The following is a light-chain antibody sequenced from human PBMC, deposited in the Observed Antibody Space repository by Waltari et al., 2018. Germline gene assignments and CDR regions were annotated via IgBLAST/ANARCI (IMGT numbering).Light chain of an antibody. V-gene: IGKV3-20*01. CDR2: IAS. CDR1: QTVNNNS. CDR3: HQYGASPRT. J-gene: IGKJ1*01. Sequence: ENVLTHSPATLSLSPGERATLSCRASQTVNNNSLAWYQQKPGQAPRLLIYIASSRAAGIPDRFAGSGSGTDFTLTISRLETEDYAVYYCHQYGASPRTFGRGTKVEIK.